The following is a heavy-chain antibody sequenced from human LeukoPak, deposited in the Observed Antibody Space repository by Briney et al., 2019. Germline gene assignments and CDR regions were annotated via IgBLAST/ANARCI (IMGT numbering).Heavy chain of an antibody. V-gene: IGHV4-34*01. CDR2: INHRGST. Sequence: PSETLSLTCAVYGGSFRGYYWSWIRQPPGRGLEWIGEINHRGSTNYSPSLKSRVTISVDTSKNQFSLKLSSVTAADTAVYYCARGDSSVGLNYWDQGTLVTVSS. J-gene: IGHJ4*02. CDR3: ARGDSSVGLNY. CDR1: GGSFRGYY. D-gene: IGHD1-26*01.